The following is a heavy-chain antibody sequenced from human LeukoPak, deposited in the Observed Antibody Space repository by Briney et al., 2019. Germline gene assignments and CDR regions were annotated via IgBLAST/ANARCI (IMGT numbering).Heavy chain of an antibody. J-gene: IGHJ4*02. V-gene: IGHV4-38-2*02. CDR2: IYHSGST. D-gene: IGHD3-10*01. Sequence: PSETLSLTCTVSGYSISSGYYWGWIRQPPGKGLEWIGSIYHSGSTYYNPSLKSRVTMSVDTSKNQFSLKLTSVTAADTAVYYCARLRGYGSGNVDYWGQGTLVTVSS. CDR1: GYSISSGYY. CDR3: ARLRGYGSGNVDY.